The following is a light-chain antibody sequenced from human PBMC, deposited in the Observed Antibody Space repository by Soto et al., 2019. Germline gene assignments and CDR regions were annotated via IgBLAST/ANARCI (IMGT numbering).Light chain of an antibody. CDR3: SSYAGSYLFV. CDR2: DVS. CDR1: SSDVGGYDY. Sequence: SALTQPASVSGSPGQSITISCTGTSSDVGGYDYVSWYQQHPGKAPKLMIYDVSNRPSGVPHRFSGSKSGNTASLTVSGLQAEEEADYYCSSYAGSYLFVFGTGTKVTVL. V-gene: IGLV2-14*03. J-gene: IGLJ1*01.